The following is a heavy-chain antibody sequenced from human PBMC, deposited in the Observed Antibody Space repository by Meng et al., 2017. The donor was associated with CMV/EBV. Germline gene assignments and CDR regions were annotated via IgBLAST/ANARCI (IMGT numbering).Heavy chain of an antibody. V-gene: IGHV1-18*01. D-gene: IGHD2-15*01. CDR3: ARSAATDAFDI. CDR2: ISAYNGNT. Sequence: ASVKVSCKASGYTFTSYGISWVRQAPGQGLEWMGWISAYNGNTNYAQKFQGRVTMTRNTSISTAYMELSSLRSEDTAVYYCARSAATDAFDIWGQGTMVTVSS. CDR1: GYTFTSYG. J-gene: IGHJ3*02.